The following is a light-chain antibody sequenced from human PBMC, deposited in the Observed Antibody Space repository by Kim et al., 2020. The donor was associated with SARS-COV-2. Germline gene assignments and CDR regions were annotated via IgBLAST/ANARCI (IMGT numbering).Light chain of an antibody. CDR3: QQYNDWPRT. CDR2: DAS. J-gene: IGKJ1*01. CDR1: QSVSSD. Sequence: EIVLTQSPATLSLSPGERATLFCRASQSVSSDLAWYQQRPGQAPRLLIFDASARATGIPAGFSGSGSRTDFNLTISSLQSEDFAFYYCQQYNDWPRTFGQGSKVYI. V-gene: IGKV3-15*01.